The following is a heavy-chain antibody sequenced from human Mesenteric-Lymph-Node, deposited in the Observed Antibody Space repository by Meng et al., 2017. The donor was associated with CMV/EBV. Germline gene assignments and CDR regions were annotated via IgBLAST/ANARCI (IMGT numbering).Heavy chain of an antibody. Sequence: GSLRLSCTVSGGSVSSGRFYWSWIRQSPGKGLEWIGHVYYTGGTDNNPTLKSRVTISVDTSKNQFSLKLSSVTAADTAVYYCARENRIAAAGRGDAFDIWGQGTMVTVSS. CDR1: GGSVSSGRFY. V-gene: IGHV4-61*01. CDR2: VYYTGGT. D-gene: IGHD6-13*01. CDR3: ARENRIAAAGRGDAFDI. J-gene: IGHJ3*02.